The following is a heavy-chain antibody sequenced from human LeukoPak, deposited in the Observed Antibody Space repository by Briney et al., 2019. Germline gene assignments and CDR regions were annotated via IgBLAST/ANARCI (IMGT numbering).Heavy chain of an antibody. V-gene: IGHV4-59*01. D-gene: IGHD2-2*01. Sequence: SETLSLTCTVSGGSISSYYWSWIRQPPGKGLEWIGYIYYSGSTNYNPSLKSRVTISVDTSKNQFSLKLSSVTAADTAVYYCARGGCSSTSCYAGRELNWFDPWGQGTLVTVSS. CDR3: ARGGCSSTSCYAGRELNWFDP. CDR2: IYYSGST. CDR1: GGSISSYY. J-gene: IGHJ5*02.